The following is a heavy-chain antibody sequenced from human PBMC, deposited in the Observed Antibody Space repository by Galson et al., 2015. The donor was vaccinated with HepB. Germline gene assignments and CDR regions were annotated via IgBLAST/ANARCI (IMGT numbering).Heavy chain of an antibody. CDR3: ARADWLGALDI. V-gene: IGHV4-34*01. Sequence: TLSLTCAVYSGSFSSYYWTWLRQPPGKGLEWIGEIYNTGSTTYNPSLQSRVTFSVDTYKNEFPLKHNSVTAADTTMYYCARADWLGALDIWGQGTMVTVSS. J-gene: IGHJ3*02. D-gene: IGHD3/OR15-3a*01. CDR1: SGSFSSYY. CDR2: IYNTGST.